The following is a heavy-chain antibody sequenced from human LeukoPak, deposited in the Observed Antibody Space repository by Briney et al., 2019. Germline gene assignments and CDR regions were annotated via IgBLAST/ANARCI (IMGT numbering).Heavy chain of an antibody. Sequence: PGRSLRLSCAASGFTFSGYAMHGVRQAPGKGVEGVAVISYDGSNKYYADSVKGRFTISRDNSKNTLYLQMNSLRAEDTAVYYCARGLADCSSTSCYWNWFDPWGQGTLVTVSS. J-gene: IGHJ5*02. V-gene: IGHV3-30*04. D-gene: IGHD2-2*01. CDR3: ARGLADCSSTSCYWNWFDP. CDR2: ISYDGSNK. CDR1: GFTFSGYA.